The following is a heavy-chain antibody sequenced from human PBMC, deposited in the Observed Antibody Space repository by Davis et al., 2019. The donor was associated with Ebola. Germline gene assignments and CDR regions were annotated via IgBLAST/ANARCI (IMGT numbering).Heavy chain of an antibody. D-gene: IGHD6-13*01. Sequence: AASVKVSCKASGYTFTSYAMNWVRQAPGQGLEWMGWINTNTGNPTYAQGFTGRFVFSLDTSVSTAYLQISSLKAEDTAVYYCARGTQQQLVYYYYGMDVWGQGTTVTVSS. CDR2: INTNTGNP. CDR1: GYTFTSYA. J-gene: IGHJ6*02. V-gene: IGHV7-4-1*02. CDR3: ARGTQQQLVYYYYGMDV.